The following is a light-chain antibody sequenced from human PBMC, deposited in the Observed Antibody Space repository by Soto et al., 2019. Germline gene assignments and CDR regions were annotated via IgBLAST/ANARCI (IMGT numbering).Light chain of an antibody. CDR2: DTS. CDR1: QGIGDT. V-gene: IGKV3-15*01. Sequence: EVVMSQSPATLSVTPGEGATHSCRASQGIGDTLAWYQHKPGQTPRLLIYDTSTRATGVPTRFSGSRSGAEFTLTINSLQSEDFAVYYCQPYNNWPLTFGGGTKVDIK. J-gene: IGKJ4*01. CDR3: QPYNNWPLT.